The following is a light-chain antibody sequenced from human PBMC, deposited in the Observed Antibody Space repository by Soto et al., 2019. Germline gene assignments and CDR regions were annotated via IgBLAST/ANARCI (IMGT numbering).Light chain of an antibody. CDR1: QSISSY. CDR3: QQSYSTPRT. Sequence: IPMTQSPSSLSASVGDRVTITCRASQSISSYLNWYQQKQGKAPKLLIYAASSLQSGVPSRFSGSGSGTDLTITISSLQPEDFETYYCQQSYSTPRTFGQGTKVDIK. V-gene: IGKV1-39*01. J-gene: IGKJ1*01. CDR2: AAS.